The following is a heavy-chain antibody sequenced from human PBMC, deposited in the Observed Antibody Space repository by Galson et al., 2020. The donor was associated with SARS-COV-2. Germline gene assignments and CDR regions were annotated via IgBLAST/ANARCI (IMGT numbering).Heavy chain of an antibody. CDR2: INTRPSFI. Sequence: NSGGSLRLSCAASGFTFRVYTMSWVRQAPGEGLEWVSSINTRPSFIHYADSVKGRFTISRDNVKHSLFLQMDNLRAEDTAVYYCVKVAYGDYVDYYMDVWGKGTTVTVSS. J-gene: IGHJ6*03. V-gene: IGHV3-21*01. D-gene: IGHD4-17*01. CDR3: VKVAYGDYVDYYMDV. CDR1: GFTFRVYT.